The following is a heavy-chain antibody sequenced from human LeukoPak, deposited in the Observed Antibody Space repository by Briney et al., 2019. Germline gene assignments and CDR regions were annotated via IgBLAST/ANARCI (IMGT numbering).Heavy chain of an antibody. D-gene: IGHD6-13*01. CDR2: SFHSGVT. V-gene: IGHV4-38-2*02. Sequence: SETLSLTCTVSDYSISSGYYWGWIRQAPGKGLEWIASSFHSGVTNYNPSPKRRVTVSLDTSKNQFSLRLSSVTAADTAVYFCARMGQQLSISYFDFWGQGTLVSVSS. CDR1: DYSISSGYY. J-gene: IGHJ4*02. CDR3: ARMGQQLSISYFDF.